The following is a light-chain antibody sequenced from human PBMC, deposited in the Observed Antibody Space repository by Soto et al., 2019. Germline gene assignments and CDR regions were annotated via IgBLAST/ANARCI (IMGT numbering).Light chain of an antibody. J-gene: IGLJ2*01. CDR2: YDS. Sequence: SYELTQPPSVSVAPGKTARITCGGNNIGSKSVHWYQQKPGQAPVLVIYYDSDRPSGIPERFSGSNSGNTATLTISRVEAGDEAAYSGKWWNGRSDPPLVFGGGTSSPS. V-gene: IGLV3-21*04. CDR3: KWWNGRSDPPLV. CDR1: NIGSKS.